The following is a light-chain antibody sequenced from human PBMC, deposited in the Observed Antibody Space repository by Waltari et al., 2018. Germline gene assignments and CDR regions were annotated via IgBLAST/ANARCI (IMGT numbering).Light chain of an antibody. V-gene: IGKV1-39*01. CDR1: QFIGTY. CDR2: GAS. Sequence: DIQMTQSPSSLSASIGGRVTIHCRANQFIGTYLNWYQQKPGRAPKLLIYGASSLQSWVPPRFRGSGSGTEFSLIISNLQPEDFATYYCQQSFSSPMCTFGQGTRLEI. J-gene: IGKJ2*02. CDR3: QQSFSSPMCT.